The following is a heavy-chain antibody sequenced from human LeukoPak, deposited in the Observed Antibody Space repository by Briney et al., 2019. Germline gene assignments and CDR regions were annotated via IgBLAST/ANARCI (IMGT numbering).Heavy chain of an antibody. V-gene: IGHV1-69*01. J-gene: IGHJ4*02. CDR1: GGTFSSYA. D-gene: IGHD3-3*01. CDR2: IIPIFGTA. CDR3: AAVLRFLEWSRSIYYFDY. Sequence: GASVKVSSKASGGTFSSYAISWVRQAPGQGLVWMGGIIPIFGTANYAQKFQGRGTITADESTSTAYMELSSLRSEDTAVYYCAAVLRFLEWSRSIYYFDYWGQGTLVTVSS.